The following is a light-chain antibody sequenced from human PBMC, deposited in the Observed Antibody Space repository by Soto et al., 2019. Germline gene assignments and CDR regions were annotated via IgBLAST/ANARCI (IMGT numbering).Light chain of an antibody. V-gene: IGLV2-14*01. CDR1: SSDVGGYDY. Sequence: QSVLTQPASVSGSPGRSITISCTGTSSDVGGYDYVSWYQQHPDKAPKFMLYEVTNRPSGVSHRFSGSKSGNTASLTISGLQAEDEADYYCSSYTTARTYVFGTGTKLTVL. CDR2: EVT. J-gene: IGLJ1*01. CDR3: SSYTTARTYV.